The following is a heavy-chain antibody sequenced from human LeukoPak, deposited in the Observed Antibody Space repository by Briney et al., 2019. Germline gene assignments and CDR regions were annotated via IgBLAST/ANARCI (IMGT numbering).Heavy chain of an antibody. D-gene: IGHD2-21*02. CDR2: INHSGMS. V-gene: IGHV4-34*01. Sequence: PSETLSLTCAVYGGSFSGYYWTWIRQPPGKGLEWIGEINHSGMSAYDPSLKSRVIISVDTSKKQFSLKLTSVTAADTAVYYCARDPIAYCGADCYSDWGQGTLVTVSS. CDR3: ARDPIAYCGADCYSD. J-gene: IGHJ4*02. CDR1: GGSFSGYY.